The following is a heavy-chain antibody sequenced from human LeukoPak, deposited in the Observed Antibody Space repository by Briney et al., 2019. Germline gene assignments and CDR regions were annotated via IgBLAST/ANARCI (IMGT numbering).Heavy chain of an antibody. D-gene: IGHD3-16*02. CDR3: ARDRMLTFGGVILTTGFAY. CDR2: IYYSGST. CDR1: GGSISSGGYY. V-gene: IGHV4-31*03. Sequence: PSQTLSLTCTVSGGSISSGGYYWSWIRQHPGKGLEWIGYIYYSGSTYYNPSLKSRVTISVDTSKNQFSLKLSSVTAADTAVYYCARDRMLTFGGVILTTGFAYWGQGTLVTVSA. J-gene: IGHJ4*02.